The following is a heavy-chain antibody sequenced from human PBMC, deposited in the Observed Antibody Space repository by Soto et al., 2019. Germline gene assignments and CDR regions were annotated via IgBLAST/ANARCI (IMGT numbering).Heavy chain of an antibody. CDR2: IIPIFGTA. V-gene: IGHV1-69*01. CDR1: GGTFSSYA. CDR3: ARDLANIAVADYYYGMDV. Sequence: QVQLVQSGAEVKKPGSSVKVSCKASGGTFSSYAISWVRQAPGQGLEWMGGIIPIFGTANYAQKFQGRVMITADESTSTAYMELSSLRSEDTAVYYCARDLANIAVADYYYGMDVWGQGTTVTVSS. J-gene: IGHJ6*02. D-gene: IGHD6-19*01.